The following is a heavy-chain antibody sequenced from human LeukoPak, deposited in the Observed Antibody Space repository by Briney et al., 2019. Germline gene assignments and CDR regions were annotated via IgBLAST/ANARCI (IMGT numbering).Heavy chain of an antibody. CDR2: INHSGST. D-gene: IGHD6-19*01. CDR1: GGSFSGYY. V-gene: IGHV4-34*01. Sequence: SETLSLTCAVYGGSFSGYYWSWIRQPPGKGLEWIGEINHSGSTNYNPSLKSRVTISVDTSKNQFSLKLSSVTAADTAVYYCARRIAVAGPLVVWGQGTMVTVSS. CDR3: ARRIAVAGPLVV. J-gene: IGHJ3*01.